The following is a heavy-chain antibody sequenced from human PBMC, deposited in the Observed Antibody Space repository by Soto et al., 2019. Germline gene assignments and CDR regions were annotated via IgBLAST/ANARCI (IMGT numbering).Heavy chain of an antibody. CDR3: ARYSGSKGYFDY. CDR1: GFTFSSYS. D-gene: IGHD1-26*01. J-gene: IGHJ4*02. Sequence: EVQLVESGGGLVKPGGSLRLSCAASGFTFSSYSMNWVRQAPGEGLEWVSSISSSSSYIYYADSVKGRFNTSRDNAKNSLYLQMNSLRAEDTAVYYCARYSGSKGYFDYWGQGTLVTVSS. CDR2: ISSSSSYI. V-gene: IGHV3-21*01.